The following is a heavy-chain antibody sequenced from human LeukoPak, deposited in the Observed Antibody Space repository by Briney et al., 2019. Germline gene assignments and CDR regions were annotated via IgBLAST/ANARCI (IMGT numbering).Heavy chain of an antibody. CDR1: GLTFSNVW. D-gene: IGHD2-21*01. V-gene: IGHV3-74*01. CDR3: ASFRDTDN. J-gene: IGHJ3*01. Sequence: GGSLRLSCEVSGLTFSNVWMHWVRQTPGQGLVWVCRINTAGSTVYADRVKGRFTISRDNAKNMVYLQMNSLRTEDTAVYYCASFRDTDNWGRGTMVTVSS. CDR2: INTAGST.